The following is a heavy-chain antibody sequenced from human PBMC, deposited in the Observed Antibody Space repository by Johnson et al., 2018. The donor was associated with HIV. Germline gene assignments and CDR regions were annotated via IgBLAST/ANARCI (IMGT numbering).Heavy chain of an antibody. V-gene: IGHV3-9*01. CDR3: AKDRELLELSHAFDS. J-gene: IGHJ3*02. Sequence: VQLVESGGGLVQPGRSLRLSCAASGFTFDDYAMHWVRQAPGKGLEWVSGLSWNSISIRYADSVKGRFTISRDNAKNSLYLQINSLRVEDTALYYCAKDRELLELSHAFDSWGQGTMVTVSS. D-gene: IGHD1-7*01. CDR2: LSWNSISI. CDR1: GFTFDDYA.